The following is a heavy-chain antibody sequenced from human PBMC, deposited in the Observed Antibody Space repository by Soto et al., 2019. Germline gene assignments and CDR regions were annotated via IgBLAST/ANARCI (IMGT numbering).Heavy chain of an antibody. CDR2: ISPSSSFL. J-gene: IGHJ4*02. Sequence: GGSLRLSCAASGFSFRSYYLNWVRQAPGRGLEWVSSISPSSSFLSYADSVKGRFTISRDNAKSSVHLQLNSLRAEDTAVYFCARVGTDYGSGSPYYSDYWGQGTLVTVSS. V-gene: IGHV3-21*06. CDR3: ARVGTDYGSGSPYYSDY. CDR1: GFSFRSYY. D-gene: IGHD3-10*01.